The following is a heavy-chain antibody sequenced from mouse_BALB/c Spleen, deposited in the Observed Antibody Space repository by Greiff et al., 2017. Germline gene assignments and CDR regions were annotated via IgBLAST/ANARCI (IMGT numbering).Heavy chain of an antibody. CDR2: INSNGGST. V-gene: IGHV5-6-3*01. J-gene: IGHJ4*01. CDR1: GFTFSSYG. D-gene: IGHD2-1*01. CDR3: AREHGNYSMDY. Sequence: EVKLVESGGGLVQPGGSLKLSCAASGFTFSSYGMSWVRQTPDKRLELVATINSNGGSTYYPDSVKGRFTISRDNAKNTLYLQMSSLKSEDTAMYYCAREHGNYSMDYWGQGTSVTVAS.